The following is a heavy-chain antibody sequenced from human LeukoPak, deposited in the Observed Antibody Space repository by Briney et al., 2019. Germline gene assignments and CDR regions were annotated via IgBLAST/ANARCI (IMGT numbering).Heavy chain of an antibody. CDR3: TTPKAVHWYGDKIYISAFDF. D-gene: IGHD6-13*01. CDR2: FDPESRKM. J-gene: IGHJ3*01. V-gene: IGHV1-24*01. CDR1: GNTLTEFP. Sequence: ASVKVSCKVSGNTLTEFPIHWVRQAPGKGPEWMGGFDPESRKMIYAHNFQDRLTMAEDTSTDTAHMELRSLRSEDTAVIYCTTPKAVHWYGDKIYISAFDFWGQGTTVIVSS.